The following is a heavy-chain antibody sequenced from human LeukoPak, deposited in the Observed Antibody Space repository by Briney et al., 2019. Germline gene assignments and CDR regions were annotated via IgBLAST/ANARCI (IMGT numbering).Heavy chain of an antibody. D-gene: IGHD2-15*01. Sequence: GGSLKLSWAGSGLTFSDSRMIWVRQAPGKRLEGLVVTCGADDVLQYAHSVNGRFTISTDNPQNPVYLQMNSLRAEDTALYFCANYIQRPPGMDVWGKGTMVTVSS. CDR1: GLTFSDSR. J-gene: IGHJ6*03. CDR3: ANYIQRPPGMDV. CDR2: TCGADDVL. V-gene: IGHV3-23*01.